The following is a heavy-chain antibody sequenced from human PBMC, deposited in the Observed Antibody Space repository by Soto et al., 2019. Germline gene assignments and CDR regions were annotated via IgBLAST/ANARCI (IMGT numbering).Heavy chain of an antibody. CDR1: GFTFSSYA. Sequence: RRLSCAASGFTFSSYAMNWVRRAPGKGLEWVSIISASGGDTDYTDSVKGRFTVSRDNSKDTLYLQMNSLRAEDTAVYYCAKVRVEVAGMVPRFDFWGQGTPVTVSS. J-gene: IGHJ4*02. CDR3: AKVRVEVAGMVPRFDF. CDR2: ISASGGDT. D-gene: IGHD6-19*01. V-gene: IGHV3-23*01.